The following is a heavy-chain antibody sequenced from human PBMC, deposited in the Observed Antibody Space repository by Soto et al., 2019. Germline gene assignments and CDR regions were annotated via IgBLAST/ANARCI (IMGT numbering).Heavy chain of an antibody. V-gene: IGHV4-4*02. D-gene: IGHD1-7*01. Sequence: PSETLSLTSAVSGGSFTSNHWWTWVRQPPGQGLEWIGEIYRTGSTNYNPSLKSRVTISLDKSENQFSLKVTSLTAADTAVYYCASRDPGTSVDYWGQGTLVTVSS. CDR1: GGSFTSNHW. CDR2: IYRTGST. CDR3: ASRDPGTSVDY. J-gene: IGHJ4*02.